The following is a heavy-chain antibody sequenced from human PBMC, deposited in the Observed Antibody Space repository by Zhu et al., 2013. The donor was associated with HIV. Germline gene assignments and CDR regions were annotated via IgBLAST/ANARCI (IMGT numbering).Heavy chain of an antibody. CDR2: IIPIFGTA. J-gene: IGHJ5*02. CDR3: ARFNQWVYKGPNNWFDP. CDR1: GGTLSSYS. Sequence: QVQLVQSGAEVKKPGSSVKVSCKASGGTLSSYSISWVRQAPGQGLEWMGGIIPIFGTANYAQKFQGRVTITADESTSTAYMELRSLRSEDTAVYYCARFNQWVYKGPNNWFDPWGQGTLVTVSS. V-gene: IGHV1-69*01. D-gene: IGHD1-26*01.